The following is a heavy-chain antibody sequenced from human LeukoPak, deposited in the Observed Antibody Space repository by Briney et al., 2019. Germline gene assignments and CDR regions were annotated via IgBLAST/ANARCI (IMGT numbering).Heavy chain of an antibody. D-gene: IGHD6-6*01. Sequence: SETLSVTCTVSGGSISSTSYYWGWIRQPPGKGLEWIGYIYNSGSTNYNPSLKSRLTISVDTSKNQFSLKLSSVTAADTAVYYCARHEYTSSFWFDPWGQGTLVTVSS. CDR3: ARHEYTSSFWFDP. J-gene: IGHJ5*02. CDR2: IYNSGST. V-gene: IGHV4-61*05. CDR1: GGSISSTSYY.